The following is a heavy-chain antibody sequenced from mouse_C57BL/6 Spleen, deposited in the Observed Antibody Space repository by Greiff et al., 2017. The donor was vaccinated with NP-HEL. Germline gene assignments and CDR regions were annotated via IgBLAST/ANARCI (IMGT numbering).Heavy chain of an antibody. J-gene: IGHJ2*01. CDR1: GYTFTDYY. CDR3: ARTHYGSSYDYFDY. D-gene: IGHD1-1*01. V-gene: IGHV1-26*01. Sequence: EVQLQQSGPELVKPGASVKISCKASGYTFTDYYMNWVKQSHGKSLEWIGDINPNNGGTSYNQKFKGKATLTVDKSSSTAYMELRSLTSEDSAVYYCARTHYGSSYDYFDYWGQGTTLTVSS. CDR2: INPNNGGT.